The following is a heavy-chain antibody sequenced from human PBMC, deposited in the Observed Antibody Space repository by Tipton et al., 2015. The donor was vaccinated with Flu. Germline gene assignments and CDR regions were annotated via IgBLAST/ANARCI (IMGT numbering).Heavy chain of an antibody. Sequence: TLSLTCTVSGGSISSYYWSWIRQPPGKGLEWIGYIYYSGSTNYNPSLKSRVTISVDTSKNQFSLKLSSVTAADTAVYYCARVGSFDAFDIWGQGTMVTVSS. CDR2: IYYSGST. J-gene: IGHJ3*02. CDR1: GGSISSYY. D-gene: IGHD1-26*01. V-gene: IGHV4-59*12. CDR3: ARVGSFDAFDI.